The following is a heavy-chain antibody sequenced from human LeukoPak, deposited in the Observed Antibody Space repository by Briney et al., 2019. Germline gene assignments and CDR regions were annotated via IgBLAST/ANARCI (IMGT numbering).Heavy chain of an antibody. V-gene: IGHV4-38-2*02. D-gene: IGHD3-10*01. CDR2: IYHIGRT. CDR3: AKVNYAGEFDYYYYMDV. J-gene: IGHJ6*03. CDR1: GYSISSGCY. Sequence: SETLSLTCTVSGYSISSGCYWGWIRQPPGKGLEWIGNIYHIGRTDYSPSLRSRVTMSVDTSRNQFSLRLSSVTAADTAVYYCAKVNYAGEFDYYYYMDVWGRGTTVTVSS.